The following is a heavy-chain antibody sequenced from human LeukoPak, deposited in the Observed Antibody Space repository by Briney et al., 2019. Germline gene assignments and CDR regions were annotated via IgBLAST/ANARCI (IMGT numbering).Heavy chain of an antibody. D-gene: IGHD1-26*01. J-gene: IGHJ4*02. CDR3: ARVRELYRDY. V-gene: IGHV3-21*01. CDR2: ISGSSSYM. Sequence: GGSLRLSCAASGFTFSSYTMNWVRQAPGKGLEWVSSISGSSSYMFYADSVKGRFTISRDNTRNPLYLQMNSLRAEDTAVYYCARVRELYRDYWGQGTLVTVSS. CDR1: GFTFSSYT.